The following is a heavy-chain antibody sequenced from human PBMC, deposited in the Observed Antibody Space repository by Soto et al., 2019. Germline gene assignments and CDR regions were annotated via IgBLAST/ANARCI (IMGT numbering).Heavy chain of an antibody. J-gene: IGHJ6*02. CDR2: ISYTGSA. V-gene: IGHV4-59*01. D-gene: IGHD4-17*01. CDR3: ARVNYGDYYYGMDV. CDR1: GGSINYSY. Sequence: SETLSLTCTVSGGSINYSYWTWIRQPPGKGLEWIGYISYTGSANYNASLKSRLTISVDTSKNQSSLKLSSVTAADTALYYCARVNYGDYYYGMDVWGQGTTVTVSS.